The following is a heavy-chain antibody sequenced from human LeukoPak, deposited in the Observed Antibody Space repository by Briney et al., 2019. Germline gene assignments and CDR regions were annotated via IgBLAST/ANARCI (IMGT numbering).Heavy chain of an antibody. V-gene: IGHV4-59*11. CDR3: ARDPIVSVGDWYFDL. Sequence: SETLSLTCTVSGGSISSHYWSWIRQPPGKGLEWIGYIYYSGSTNYTNYNPSLKSRVTISVDASKNQFSLKLSSVTTADTAVYYCARDPIVSVGDWYFDLWGRGTLVTVSS. CDR1: GGSISSHY. CDR2: IYYSGSTNYT. D-gene: IGHD3-16*02. J-gene: IGHJ2*01.